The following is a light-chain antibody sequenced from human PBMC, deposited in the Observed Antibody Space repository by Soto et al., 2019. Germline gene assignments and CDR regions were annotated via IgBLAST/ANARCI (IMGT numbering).Light chain of an antibody. CDR3: HQRSNWPRT. Sequence: EIVLTQSPGTLSLSPGERATLSCRASQSVSRSHLAWFQQKPGQAPRLLIYDTSTRATGIPARFSGSGSGTDFTLTISSLEPEDFAVYYCHQRSNWPRTFGGGTKVDIK. CDR1: QSVSRSH. V-gene: IGKV3D-20*02. CDR2: DTS. J-gene: IGKJ4*01.